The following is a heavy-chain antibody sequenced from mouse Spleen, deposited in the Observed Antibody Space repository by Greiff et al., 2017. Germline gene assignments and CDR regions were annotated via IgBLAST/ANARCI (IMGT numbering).Heavy chain of an antibody. D-gene: IGHD2-1*01. J-gene: IGHJ4*01. V-gene: IGHV1-81*01. CDR1: GYTFTSYG. Sequence: VKLQESGAELARPGASVKLSCKASGYTFTSYGISWVKQRTGQGLEWIGEIYPRSGNTYYNEKFKGKATLTADKSSSTAYMELRSLTSEDSAVYFCARSKDGNYAMDYWGQGTSVTVSS. CDR3: ARSKDGNYAMDY. CDR2: IYPRSGNT.